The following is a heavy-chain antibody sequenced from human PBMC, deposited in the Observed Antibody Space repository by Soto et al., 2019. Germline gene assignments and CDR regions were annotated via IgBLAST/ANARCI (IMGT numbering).Heavy chain of an antibody. D-gene: IGHD6-13*01. CDR2: IWYDGSNK. Sequence: QVQLVESGGGVVQPGRSLRLSCAASGFTFSSYGMHWVRQAPGKGLEWVAVIWYDGSNKYYADSVKGRFTISRDNSKNTLYLKMNSLRAEDTAVYYCARKIPRKGIAAAGRSWFDPWGQGTLVTVSS. CDR1: GFTFSSYG. J-gene: IGHJ5*02. CDR3: ARKIPRKGIAAAGRSWFDP. V-gene: IGHV3-33*01.